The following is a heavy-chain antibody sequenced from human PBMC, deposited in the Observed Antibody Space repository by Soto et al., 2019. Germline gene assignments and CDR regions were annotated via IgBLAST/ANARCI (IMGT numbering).Heavy chain of an antibody. Sequence: GGSLRLSCAASGFTFSSYGMHWVRQAPGKGLEWVAVIRYDGSNKYYADSVKGRFTISRDNSKNTLYLQMNSLRAEDTAVYYCARVGRGWLQFSYYYYGMDVWGQGTTVTVSS. D-gene: IGHD5-12*01. CDR3: ARVGRGWLQFSYYYYGMDV. CDR1: GFTFSSYG. CDR2: IRYDGSNK. J-gene: IGHJ6*02. V-gene: IGHV3-33*01.